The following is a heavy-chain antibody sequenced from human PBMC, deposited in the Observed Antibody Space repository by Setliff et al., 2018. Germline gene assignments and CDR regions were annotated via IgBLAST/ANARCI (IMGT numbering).Heavy chain of an antibody. CDR2: INEDGSHK. D-gene: IGHD3-9*01. J-gene: IGHJ4*02. V-gene: IGHV3-7*03. CDR1: GFTFSSYG. Sequence: PGGSLRLSCAASGFTFSSYGMHWVRQAPGKGLEWLANINEDGSHKWYVDSVKGRFTISRDNAKNSLYLQMNGLRAEDTAVYYCAKDISRTGYYYFDYWGRGTLVTVSS. CDR3: AKDISRTGYYYFDY.